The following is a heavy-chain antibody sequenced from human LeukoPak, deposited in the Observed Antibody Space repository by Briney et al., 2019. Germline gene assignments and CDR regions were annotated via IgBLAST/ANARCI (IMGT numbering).Heavy chain of an antibody. CDR1: GGSFSGYY. V-gene: IGHV4-34*01. CDR3: ARGLSIAARYYYYYYMDV. Sequence: NPSETLSLTCAVYGGSFSGYYWSWIRQPPGKGLEWIGEINRSGSTNYNPSLKSRVTISVDTSKNQFSLKLSSVAAADTAVYYCARGLSIAARYYYYYYMDVWGKGTTVTVSS. CDR2: INRSGST. J-gene: IGHJ6*03. D-gene: IGHD6-6*01.